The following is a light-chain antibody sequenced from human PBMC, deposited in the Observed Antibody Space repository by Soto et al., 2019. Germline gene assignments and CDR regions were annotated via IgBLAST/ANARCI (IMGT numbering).Light chain of an antibody. CDR3: SSLSLSDTFV. Sequence: QSVLTQPPSVSGSPGQSVTISCTGTSSDVGSYNSVSWYQQPPGTAPNLMIYEVSNRPSRVPDRFSGSKSGNTASLLISGLQAEDEADYYFSSLSLSDTFVFGGGTQLTVL. J-gene: IGLJ3*02. V-gene: IGLV2-18*02. CDR1: SSDVGSYNS. CDR2: EVS.